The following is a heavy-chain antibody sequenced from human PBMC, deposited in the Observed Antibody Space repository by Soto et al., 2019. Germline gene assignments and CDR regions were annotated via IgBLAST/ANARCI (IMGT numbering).Heavy chain of an antibody. CDR2: IIPIFGTA. V-gene: IGHV1-69*13. J-gene: IGHJ4*02. CDR3: ALAPSRDQHGGSYFFLAY. D-gene: IGHD1-26*01. CDR1: GGTFSSYA. Sequence: GASVKVSCKASGGTFSSYAISWVRQAPGQGLEWMGGIIPIFGTANYAQKFQGRVTITADESTSTAYMELSSLRSEDTAVYYCALAPSRDQHGGSYFFLAYWGQGTLVTVSS.